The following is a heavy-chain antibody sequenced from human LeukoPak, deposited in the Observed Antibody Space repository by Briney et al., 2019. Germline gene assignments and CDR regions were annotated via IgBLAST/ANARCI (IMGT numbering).Heavy chain of an antibody. CDR2: IYSSGTT. J-gene: IGHJ4*02. CDR3: AREANYYGSGSYFEGTFDY. CDR1: GVSISTYY. V-gene: IGHV4-59*01. D-gene: IGHD3-10*01. Sequence: PSETLSLTCTVSGVSISTYYWSWIRQPPGKGLEWIGYIYSSGTTNYNPSLKSRVTISIDTSKNEFSLRLTSVTAADTAVYYCAREANYYGSGSYFEGTFDYWGQGSLATVSS.